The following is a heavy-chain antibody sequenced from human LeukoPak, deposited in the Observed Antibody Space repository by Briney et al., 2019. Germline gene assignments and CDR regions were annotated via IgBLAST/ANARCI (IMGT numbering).Heavy chain of an antibody. CDR1: GYTFTSYG. CDR2: ISAYSGDT. CDR3: ARDLGGGSDCSSTSCYVSFDY. V-gene: IGHV1-18*01. D-gene: IGHD2-2*01. J-gene: IGHJ4*02. Sequence: GASVKVSCKASGYTFTSYGISWVRQAPGQGLEWMGWISAYSGDTNYAQKFQGRVTMTTDTSTSTAYMELRSLRSDDTAVYYCARDLGGGSDCSSTSCYVSFDYWGQGTLVTVSS.